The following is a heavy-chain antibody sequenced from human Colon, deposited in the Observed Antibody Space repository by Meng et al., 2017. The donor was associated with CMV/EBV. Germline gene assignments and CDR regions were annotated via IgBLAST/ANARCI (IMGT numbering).Heavy chain of an antibody. CDR1: GGSISITDYY. V-gene: IGHV4-39*01. D-gene: IGHD4-17*01. CDR2: IFFSGTP. Sequence: SETLSLTCIVSGGSISITDYYWGWIRQPPGKGPEWIASIFFSGTPFDNPSLRSRVTISVDKSKNQFSLRLTSVTAADTAIYYCARHETYYDYGDYVPQYYFDYWGQGALVTVSS. CDR3: ARHETYYDYGDYVPQYYFDY. J-gene: IGHJ4*02.